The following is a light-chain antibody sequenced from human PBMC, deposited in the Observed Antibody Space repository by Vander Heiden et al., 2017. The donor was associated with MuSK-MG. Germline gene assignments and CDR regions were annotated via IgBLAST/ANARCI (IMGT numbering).Light chain of an antibody. Sequence: DIHMTQSPSSLSASVGDRVTITCQASQDISNYLNWYQQKPGKAPKLLIYDASNLETGVPSRFSGSGSWTVFTFSISSLQPEDIATYYCQQYDNLPSFTFGPGTKVDIK. CDR3: QQYDNLPSFT. CDR1: QDISNY. V-gene: IGKV1-33*01. CDR2: DAS. J-gene: IGKJ3*01.